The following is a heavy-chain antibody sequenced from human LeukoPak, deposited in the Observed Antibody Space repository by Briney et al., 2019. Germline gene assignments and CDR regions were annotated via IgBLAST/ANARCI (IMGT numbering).Heavy chain of an antibody. D-gene: IGHD5-12*01. J-gene: IGHJ4*02. CDR2: INPNSGGT. Sequence: ASVEVSCKAAGYTFTGYYMHWVRQAPGQGLEWMGRINPNSGGTNYAQKFQGRVTMTRDTSISTAYMELSRLRSDDTAVYYCARDHSGYDQFDYWGQGTLVTVSS. CDR3: ARDHSGYDQFDY. CDR1: GYTFTGYY. V-gene: IGHV1-2*06.